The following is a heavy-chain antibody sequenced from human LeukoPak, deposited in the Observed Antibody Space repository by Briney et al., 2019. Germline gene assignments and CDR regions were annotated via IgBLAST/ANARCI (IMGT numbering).Heavy chain of an antibody. V-gene: IGHV3-23*01. CDR2: ILGSGDVA. CDR1: GFTFSRYA. Sequence: GGSLRLSCLASGFTFSRYAMSWVRQAPGKGLEWVSGILGSGDVAFYTDSVKGRFTISRDNSKDTLYLQMNSLRAEDTAIYYCAKDETVSGINYSAFWGQGAPVTVSS. CDR3: AKDETVSGINYSAF. J-gene: IGHJ4*02. D-gene: IGHD1-14*01.